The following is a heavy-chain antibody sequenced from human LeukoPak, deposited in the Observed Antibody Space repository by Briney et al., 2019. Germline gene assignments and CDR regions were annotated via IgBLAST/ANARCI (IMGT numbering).Heavy chain of an antibody. CDR2: IDHSGNT. CDR3: ARVRSSSWYFVGSPRKPKYYFDY. D-gene: IGHD6-13*01. J-gene: IGHJ4*02. V-gene: IGHV4-38-2*01. CDR1: GYSINSGYC. Sequence: SETLSLTCAVSGYSINSGYCWGWIRPPPGKGLEWIGGIDHSGNTHYNPSLKNRVTISVDTSKNEFSLKLSSVTATDTAVYYCARVRSSSWYFVGSPRKPKYYFDYWGQGTLVTVSS.